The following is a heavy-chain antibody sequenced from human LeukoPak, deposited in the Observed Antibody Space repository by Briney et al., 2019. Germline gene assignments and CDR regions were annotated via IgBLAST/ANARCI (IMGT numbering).Heavy chain of an antibody. J-gene: IGHJ4*02. CDR2: IYYSGST. CDR1: GGSFSSYY. CDR3: ARRGNYYLDY. Sequence: SETLSLTCAVSGGSFSSYYWSWIRQPPGKGLEWIGHIYYSGSTDYNPSLKSRVTISIDTSKNPFSLKLTSVTAADTAVYYCARRGNYYLDYWGQGTLVTVSS. D-gene: IGHD1-7*01. V-gene: IGHV4-59*08.